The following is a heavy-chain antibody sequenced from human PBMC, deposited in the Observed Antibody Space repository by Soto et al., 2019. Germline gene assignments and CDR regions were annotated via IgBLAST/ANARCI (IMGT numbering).Heavy chain of an antibody. CDR3: AAGFPPDY. Sequence: EVQLVESGGVLVQPGGSLRVSCAASGFTFSTSWMNWVRQAPGQGLEWVANINGAGSEEYYVDSVRGPFTISRDNVKNSLLLQMNSLRAEDAAVYYCAAGFPPDYWGQGPLVTVSS. D-gene: IGHD3-10*01. CDR2: INGAGSEE. CDR1: GFTFSTSW. J-gene: IGHJ4*02. V-gene: IGHV3-7*01.